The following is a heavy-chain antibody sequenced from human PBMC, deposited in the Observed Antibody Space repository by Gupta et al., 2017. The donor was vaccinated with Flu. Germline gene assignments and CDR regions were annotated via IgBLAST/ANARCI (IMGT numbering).Heavy chain of an antibody. CDR1: GAA. V-gene: IGHV3-73*01. CDR2: LGTKADNVAT. CDR3: SRYDFNSDWCFDL. D-gene: IGHD3-3*01. J-gene: IGHJ2*01. Sequence: GAAVHWFRQASGKGLEWIGRLGTKADNVATGYAASVKGRLTIARDDSRNTALLHMNSLGTDETAVHDCSRYDFNSDWCFDLWGRGTLITVSS.